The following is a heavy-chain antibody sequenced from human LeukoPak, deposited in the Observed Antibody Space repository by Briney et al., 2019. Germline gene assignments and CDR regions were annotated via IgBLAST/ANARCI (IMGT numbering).Heavy chain of an antibody. CDR3: ARQSHRIGNPDLDY. V-gene: IGHV4-59*08. CDR2: IHYSGNT. Sequence: KPSETLSLTCTVSGGSVSSYYWSWIRQPTGKGLEWIGYIHYSGNTNYNPSLKSRVTISVDTSKNQFSLKLSSVTAADTAVYYCARQSHRIGNPDLDYWGQGTLVTVSS. J-gene: IGHJ4*02. D-gene: IGHD1-14*01. CDR1: GGSVSSYY.